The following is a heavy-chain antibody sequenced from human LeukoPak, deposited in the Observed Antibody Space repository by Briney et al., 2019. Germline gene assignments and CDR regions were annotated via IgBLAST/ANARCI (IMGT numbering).Heavy chain of an antibody. CDR3: ARGGDGYNRYRPIDY. J-gene: IGHJ4*02. CDR1: GYTFTGYY. CDR2: INPNSGGT. D-gene: IGHD5-24*01. Sequence: GASVKVSCKASGYTFTGYYMHWVRQAPGQGLEWMGWINPNSGGTNYAQKFQGRVTMTRDTSISTAYMELSRLRSDDTAVYYCARGGDGYNRYRPIDYWGQGTLVTVSS. V-gene: IGHV1-2*02.